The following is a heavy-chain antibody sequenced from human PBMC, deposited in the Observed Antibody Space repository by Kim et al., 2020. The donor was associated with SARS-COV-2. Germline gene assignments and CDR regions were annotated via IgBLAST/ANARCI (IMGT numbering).Heavy chain of an antibody. CDR1: GFTFSSYA. CDR3: AKGTLGYCSGGSCPWAFDI. D-gene: IGHD2-15*01. V-gene: IGHV3-23*01. Sequence: GGSLRLSCAASGFTFSSYAMSWVRQAPGKGLEWVSAISGSGGSTYYADSVKGRFTISRDNSKNTLYLQMNSLRAEDTAVYYCAKGTLGYCSGGSCPWAFDIWGQGTMVTVSS. CDR2: ISGSGGST. J-gene: IGHJ3*02.